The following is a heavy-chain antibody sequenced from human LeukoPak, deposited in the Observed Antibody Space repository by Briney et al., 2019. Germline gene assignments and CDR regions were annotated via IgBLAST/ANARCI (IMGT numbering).Heavy chain of an antibody. V-gene: IGHV3-48*02. Sequence: GGSLRLSCAASGFTFSSYSMNWVRQAPGKGLEWVSYISSSSSTIYYADSVKGRFTISRDNAKNSLYLQMNSLRDEDTPVYYCARPWLSSGWYRAQSGLDAFDIWGQGTMVTVSS. CDR3: ARPWLSSGWYRAQSGLDAFDI. CDR1: GFTFSSYS. CDR2: ISSSSSTI. D-gene: IGHD6-19*01. J-gene: IGHJ3*02.